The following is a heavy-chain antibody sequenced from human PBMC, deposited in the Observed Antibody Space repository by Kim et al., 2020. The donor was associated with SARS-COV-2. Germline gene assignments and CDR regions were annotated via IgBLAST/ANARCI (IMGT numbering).Heavy chain of an antibody. J-gene: IGHJ3*01. CDR3: VKDFAGVARPNAFDF. CDR1: GFSFISYA. Sequence: GGSLRLSCAASGFSFISYAMSWVRQAPGKGLEWVSGISYNGDNTFYANSVMGRFTISRDNSKNMLFLQMNSLRAEDTALYYCVKDFAGVARPNAFDFWGQGTMVTVSS. D-gene: IGHD6-6*01. V-gene: IGHV3-23*01. CDR2: ISYNGDNT.